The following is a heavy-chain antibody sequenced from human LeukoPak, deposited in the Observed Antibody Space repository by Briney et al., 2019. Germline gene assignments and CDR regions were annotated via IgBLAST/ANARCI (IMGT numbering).Heavy chain of an antibody. CDR2: INPSGGST. Sequence: ASVKVSCKASGYTFTSYYMHWVRQAPGQGLEWMGIINPSGGSTSYAQKFQDRVTMTRDMSTSTVYMELSSLRSEDTAVYYCARDLSGQLGFDYWGQGTLVTVSS. CDR3: ARDLSGQLGFDY. V-gene: IGHV1-46*01. J-gene: IGHJ4*02. CDR1: GYTFTSYY. D-gene: IGHD6-6*01.